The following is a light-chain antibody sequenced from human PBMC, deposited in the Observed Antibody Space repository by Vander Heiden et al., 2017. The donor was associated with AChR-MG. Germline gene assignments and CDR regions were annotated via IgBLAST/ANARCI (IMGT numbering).Light chain of an antibody. V-gene: IGKV3-15*01. CDR1: QSVSSN. CDR3: QQYYYWGS. J-gene: IGKJ1*01. CDR2: ESS. Sequence: EIPLTQSPATLSVSPGESATLSCRASQSVSSNVAWYQQKPGQPPRLLIYESSTRATGIPARFSGSGSDTEFTLTISSLQSEDFAVYYCQQYYYWGSFGPGTKVEIQ.